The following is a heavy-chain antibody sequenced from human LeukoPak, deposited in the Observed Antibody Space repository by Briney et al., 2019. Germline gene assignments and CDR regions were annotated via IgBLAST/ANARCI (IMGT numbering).Heavy chain of an antibody. D-gene: IGHD4-17*01. CDR2: IKQDGSEK. CDR1: GFTFSSYW. V-gene: IGHV3-7*03. CDR3: AKNLITLLSTVTTDY. Sequence: PGGSLRLSCAASGFTFSSYWMSWVRQAPGKGLEWVANIKQDGSEKYYVDSVKGRFTISRDNAKNSLYLQMNSLRAEDTAVYYCAKNLITLLSTVTTDYWGQGTLVTVSS. J-gene: IGHJ4*02.